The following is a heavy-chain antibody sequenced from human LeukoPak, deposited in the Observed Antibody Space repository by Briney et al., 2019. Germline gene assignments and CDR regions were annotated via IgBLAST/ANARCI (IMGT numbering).Heavy chain of an antibody. CDR1: GFTFSSYS. Sequence: PGGSLRLSCAASGFTFSSYSMIWVRQAPGKGLEWVSSISSSSIYIFHADSVKGRFTISRDNAKNSLYLQMNSLRAEDTAVYYCAGGPPYCSSTNCLLANFDYWGQGTLVTVSS. J-gene: IGHJ4*02. D-gene: IGHD2-2*01. V-gene: IGHV3-21*01. CDR2: ISSSSIYI. CDR3: AGGPPYCSSTNCLLANFDY.